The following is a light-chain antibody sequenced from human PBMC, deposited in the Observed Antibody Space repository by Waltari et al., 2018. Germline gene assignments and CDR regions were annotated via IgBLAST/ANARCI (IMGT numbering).Light chain of an antibody. Sequence: ETVMMQSPATLSLSPGERANLSCRASQSVGSTLAWYQQKPGQAPRLLIYYASSRATGIPDRFSGSGSGTEFTLTISSLDPEDVGVYYCQKYNDWPPTFGQGTKVEIK. CDR2: YAS. CDR3: QKYNDWPPT. V-gene: IGKV3D-15*01. CDR1: QSVGST. J-gene: IGKJ1*01.